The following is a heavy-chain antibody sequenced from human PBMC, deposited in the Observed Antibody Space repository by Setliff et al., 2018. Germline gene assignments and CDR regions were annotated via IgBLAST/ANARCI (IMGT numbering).Heavy chain of an antibody. Sequence: GASVKVSCKASGGTFSSYAISWVRQAPGQGLEWMGGIIPIFGTANYAQKFQGRVTITADESTSIAYMELSSLRSEDTAVYYCARGAPGGKDYYYYYMDVWGKGTTVTVSS. CDR3: ARGAPGGKDYYYYYMDV. V-gene: IGHV1-69*13. D-gene: IGHD2-15*01. CDR1: GGTFSSYA. CDR2: IIPIFGTA. J-gene: IGHJ6*03.